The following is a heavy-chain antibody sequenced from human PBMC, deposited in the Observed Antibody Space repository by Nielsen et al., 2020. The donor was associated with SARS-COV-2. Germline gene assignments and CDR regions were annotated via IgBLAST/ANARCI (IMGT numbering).Heavy chain of an antibody. CDR2: IWYDGSNK. J-gene: IGHJ4*02. D-gene: IGHD3-10*01. Sequence: GESLKISCAASGFTFSSYGMHWVRQAPGKGLEWVAVIWYDGSNKYYADSVKGRFTISRDNSKNTLYLQMNSLRAEDTAVYYCARDPTYYYGSGSYYKPRYFDYWGQGTLVTVSS. CDR3: ARDPTYYYGSGSYYKPRYFDY. CDR1: GFTFSSYG. V-gene: IGHV3-33*01.